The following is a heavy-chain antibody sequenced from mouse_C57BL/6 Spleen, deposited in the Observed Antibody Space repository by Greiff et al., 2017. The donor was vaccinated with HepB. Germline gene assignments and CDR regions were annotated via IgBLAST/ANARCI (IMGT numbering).Heavy chain of an antibody. J-gene: IGHJ4*01. Sequence: EVKLMESGGGLVKPGGSLKLSCAASGFTFSSYAMSWVRQTPEKRLEWVATISDGGSYTYYPDNVKGRFTISRDNAKNNLYLQMSHLKSEDTAMYYCARGVYDYAMDYWGQGTSVTVSS. CDR3: ARGVYDYAMDY. CDR1: GFTFSSYA. V-gene: IGHV5-4*03. CDR2: ISDGGSYT.